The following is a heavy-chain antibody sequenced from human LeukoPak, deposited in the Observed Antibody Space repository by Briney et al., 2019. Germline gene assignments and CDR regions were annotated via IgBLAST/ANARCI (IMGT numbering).Heavy chain of an antibody. V-gene: IGHV3-23*01. J-gene: IGHJ4*02. CDR1: GFTFSSYA. D-gene: IGHD2-15*01. CDR2: IGGSGATT. Sequence: GGSLRLSCAASGFTFSSYAMSWVRQAPGKGLEWVSAIGGSGATTYYADSVRGRFTISRDNSKNTMYLQMSSLRAEDTAVYYCAKIRLEESATGYWGQGTLVIVSS. CDR3: AKIRLEESATGY.